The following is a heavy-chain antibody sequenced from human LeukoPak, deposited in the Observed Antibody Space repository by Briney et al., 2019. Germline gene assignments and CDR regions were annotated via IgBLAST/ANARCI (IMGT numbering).Heavy chain of an antibody. Sequence: PSETLSLTCTVSGGSISSSSYYWGWIRQPPGKGLECIGCIYYSGSTYYNPSLKSRVTISVDTSKNQFSLKLSSVTAADTAVYYCARGRRQWPVSTSWWFDPWGQGTLVTVSS. CDR2: IYYSGST. CDR3: ARGRRQWPVSTSWWFDP. V-gene: IGHV4-39*07. D-gene: IGHD6-19*01. CDR1: GGSISSSSYY. J-gene: IGHJ5*02.